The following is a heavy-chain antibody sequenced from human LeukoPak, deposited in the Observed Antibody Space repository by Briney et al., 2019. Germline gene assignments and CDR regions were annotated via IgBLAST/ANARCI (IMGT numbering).Heavy chain of an antibody. D-gene: IGHD3-22*01. CDR1: GFTFTGYY. Sequence: GASVKVSCKASGFTFTGYYTHWVRQAPGQGLEWKGWINLNSGGTKYAQKFQGRVTMTRDTSISTAYMELSRLTSDDTAVYYCARDLDHGYLDYWGQGTLVTVSS. J-gene: IGHJ4*02. CDR3: ARDLDHGYLDY. V-gene: IGHV1-2*02. CDR2: INLNSGGT.